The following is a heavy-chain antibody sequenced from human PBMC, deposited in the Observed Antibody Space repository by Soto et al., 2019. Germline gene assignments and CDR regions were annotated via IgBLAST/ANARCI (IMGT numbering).Heavy chain of an antibody. D-gene: IGHD3-16*02. Sequence: QVQLQQWGAGLLKPSETLSLTCAVYGGSFSGYYWSWIRQPPGKGLEWIGEINHSGSTNYNPSLKSRVTLSGDTSQTQSALKLSSATAADTAVYYCARDPWGYPGYFQHWGQGTLVTVSS. V-gene: IGHV4-34*01. CDR3: ARDPWGYPGYFQH. CDR1: GGSFSGYY. J-gene: IGHJ1*01. CDR2: INHSGST.